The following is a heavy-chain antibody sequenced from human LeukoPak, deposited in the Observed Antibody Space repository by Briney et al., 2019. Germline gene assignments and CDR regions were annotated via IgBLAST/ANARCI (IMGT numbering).Heavy chain of an antibody. D-gene: IGHD7-27*01. V-gene: IGHV3-48*01. CDR3: ARESITGDRDFDY. J-gene: IGHJ4*02. CDR1: GFTFSSYS. CDR2: ISSGSRTI. Sequence: PGGSLRLSCAASGFTFSSYSMNWVRQAPGRGLEWVSYISSGSRTIFYGDSVEGRFTISRDNAKNSLYLLMNSLRADDTAVYYCARESITGDRDFDYWGQGTLITVSS.